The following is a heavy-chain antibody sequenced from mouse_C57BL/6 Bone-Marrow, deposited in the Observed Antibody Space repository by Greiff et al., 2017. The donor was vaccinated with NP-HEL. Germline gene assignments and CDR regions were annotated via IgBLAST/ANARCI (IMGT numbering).Heavy chain of an antibody. J-gene: IGHJ2*01. D-gene: IGHD1-1*01. V-gene: IGHV14-4*01. CDR2: IDPENGDT. CDR3: TKGSSSL. CDR1: GFNINDDY. Sequence: EVQLQQSGAEIVRPGASVKLSCTASGFNINDDYMHWVKQRPEQGLEWIGWIDPENGDTEYASKFQGKATITADTSSNTAYLQLSSLTSEDTAVYYCTKGSSSLWGQGTTLTVSS.